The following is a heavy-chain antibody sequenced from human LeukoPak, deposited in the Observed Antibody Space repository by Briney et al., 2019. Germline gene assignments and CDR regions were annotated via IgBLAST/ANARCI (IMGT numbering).Heavy chain of an antibody. CDR3: AGSAYGSNFDY. Sequence: SETLSLTCTVSGGSISSYYWSWIRQPPGKGLEWPPGKGLEWIGYIHYSGSTNYNPSLKSRVTISVDTSKNQFSLKLSSVTAADTAVYYCAGSAYGSNFDYWGQGTLVTISS. J-gene: IGHJ4*02. V-gene: IGHV4-59*08. CDR1: GGSISSYY. D-gene: IGHD2-2*03. CDR2: IHYSGST.